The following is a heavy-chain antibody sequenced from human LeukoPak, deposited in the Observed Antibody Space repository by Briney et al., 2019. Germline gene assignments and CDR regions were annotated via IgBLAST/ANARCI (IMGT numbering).Heavy chain of an antibody. J-gene: IGHJ4*02. CDR1: GGSISSYY. D-gene: IGHD1-26*01. CDR2: IYYSGST. CDR3: VRRPDTGSYKNFDY. Sequence: SETLSLTCTVSGGSISSYYWSWIRQPPGKGLEWIGYIYYSGSTNYNPSLKSRVTISVDTSKNQFSLKVTSVTAADTAVYYCVRRPDTGSYKNFDYWGQGTLVTVSS. V-gene: IGHV4-59*12.